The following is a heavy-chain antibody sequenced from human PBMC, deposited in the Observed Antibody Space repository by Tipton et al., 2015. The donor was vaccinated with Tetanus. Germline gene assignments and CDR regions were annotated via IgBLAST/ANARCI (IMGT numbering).Heavy chain of an antibody. D-gene: IGHD2-15*01. CDR1: GFTFSTHG. V-gene: IGHV3-33*01. J-gene: IGHJ4*02. Sequence: AASGFTFSTHGMHWVRQAPGKGLEWVALVWYDGTRKYYTESGKGRFTLSRDNSKNTLYLEMNSLRAEDTALYYCAREADCSGGSCFSGDFDNWGQGTQVTVSS. CDR2: VWYDGTRK. CDR3: AREADCSGGSCFSGDFDN.